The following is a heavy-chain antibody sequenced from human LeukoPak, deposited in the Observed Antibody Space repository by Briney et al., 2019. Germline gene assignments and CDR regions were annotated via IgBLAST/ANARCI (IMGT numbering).Heavy chain of an antibody. V-gene: IGHV3-73*01. Sequence: PGGSLKLSCAASGFTFSGSAMHWVRQASGQGLEWVGRIRIKANSYATAYAASVKGRFTISRDDSKNTAYLQMNSLKAEDTAVYYCTRHDYGGHYYYGMDVWGKGTTVTVSS. CDR2: IRIKANSYAT. CDR3: TRHDYGGHYYYGMDV. D-gene: IGHD4-23*01. J-gene: IGHJ6*04. CDR1: GFTFSGSA.